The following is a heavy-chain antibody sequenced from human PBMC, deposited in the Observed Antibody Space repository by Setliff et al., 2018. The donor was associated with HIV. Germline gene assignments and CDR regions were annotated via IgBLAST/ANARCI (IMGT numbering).Heavy chain of an antibody. D-gene: IGHD3-22*01. CDR1: GYIFTTHY. J-gene: IGHJ4*02. CDR3: ARGGRIDESRGYYHPLAY. Sequence: GASVKVSCKASGYIFTTHYIHWVRQAPGQGIEWMGISNPSGRSTSYAQKFRGRVTLTRDKSTTTVYMELSSLRSDDTAVYYCARGGRIDESRGYYHPLAYWGQGTLVTV. V-gene: IGHV1-46*01. CDR2: SNPSGRST.